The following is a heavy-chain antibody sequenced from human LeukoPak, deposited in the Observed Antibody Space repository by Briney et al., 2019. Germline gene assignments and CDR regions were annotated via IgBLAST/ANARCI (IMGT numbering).Heavy chain of an antibody. D-gene: IGHD6-19*01. CDR3: ARGAYSSGWYSYFDP. CDR1: GFTFDDYA. Sequence: GGSLRLSCAASGFTFDDYAMHWVRQAPGKGLEWVSLISWDGGSTYYADSVKGRFTISRDNSKNSLYLQMNSLRAGDTAVYYCARGAYSSGWYSYFDPWGQGTLVTVSS. J-gene: IGHJ5*02. V-gene: IGHV3-43D*03. CDR2: ISWDGGST.